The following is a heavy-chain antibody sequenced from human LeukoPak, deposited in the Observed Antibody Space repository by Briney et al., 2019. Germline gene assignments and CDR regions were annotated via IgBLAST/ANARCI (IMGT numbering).Heavy chain of an antibody. CDR2: IIPILGIA. Sequence: SVKVSCKASGRTFSSYTISWVRQAPGQGLEWMGRIIPILGIANYAQKFQGRVTITADKSTSTAYMELSSLRSEDTAVYYCARGVRGVSSSSMYFDYWGQGTLVTVSS. CDR1: GRTFSSYT. J-gene: IGHJ4*02. D-gene: IGHD6-6*01. CDR3: ARGVRGVSSSSMYFDY. V-gene: IGHV1-69*02.